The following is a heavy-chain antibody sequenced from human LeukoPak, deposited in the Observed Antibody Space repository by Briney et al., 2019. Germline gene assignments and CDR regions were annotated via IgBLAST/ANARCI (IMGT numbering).Heavy chain of an antibody. V-gene: IGHV3-21*01. CDR1: GFTVSSNY. CDR2: ISSSSSYI. Sequence: PGGSLRLSCAASGFTVSSNYMSWVRQAPGKGLEWVSSISSSSSYIYYADSVEGRFTISRDNAKNSLYLQMNSLRAEDTAVYYCARGGFGVVTYDYWGQGTLVTVSS. CDR3: ARGGFGVVTYDY. D-gene: IGHD3-3*01. J-gene: IGHJ4*02.